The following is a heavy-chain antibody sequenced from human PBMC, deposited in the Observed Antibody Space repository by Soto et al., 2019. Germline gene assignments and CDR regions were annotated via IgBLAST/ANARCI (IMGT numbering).Heavy chain of an antibody. CDR3: ARVGNYYCSVQYNWYDP. J-gene: IGHJ5*02. D-gene: IGHD3-10*01. CDR1: GCSISSGDYY. Sequence: SETLSLTCTVSGCSISSGDYYWSWIRQPPGKGLEWIGYIYYSGSTYYNPSLKSRVTISVDTSKNQFSLKLSSVTAADTAVYYCARVGNYYCSVQYNWYDPWGQGTLVTVSS. CDR2: IYYSGST. V-gene: IGHV4-30-4*01.